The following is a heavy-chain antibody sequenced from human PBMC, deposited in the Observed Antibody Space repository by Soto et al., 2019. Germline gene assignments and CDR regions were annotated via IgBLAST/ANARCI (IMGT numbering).Heavy chain of an antibody. CDR3: ARDRDSSGSLSGY. CDR2: ISTYNGNT. V-gene: IGHV1-18*01. CDR1: GYTFTTYG. D-gene: IGHD3-22*01. Sequence: AAVKVTYNDSGYTFTTYGISWVRQASGQGLEWMGWISTYNGNTNYAQKFQDRVTMTTDTSTSTAYMELRSLGSDDTAVYYCARDRDSSGSLSGYWGNGTLGTVSS. J-gene: IGHJ4*01.